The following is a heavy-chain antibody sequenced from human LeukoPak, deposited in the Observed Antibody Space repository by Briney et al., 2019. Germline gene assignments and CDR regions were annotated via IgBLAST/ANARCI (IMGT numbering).Heavy chain of an antibody. J-gene: IGHJ3*02. CDR3: TRGYSGRSAYAFDI. Sequence: PGGSLRLSCAASGSSFSDQYMDWVRQAPAKGLQWVGRIGNKASRYTTEYAASGKGRFTISRDDSKNSLYLQMYGLKTEDTALYSCTRGYSGRSAYAFDIWGQGTMVTVSS. D-gene: IGHD1-26*01. V-gene: IGHV3-72*01. CDR1: GSSFSDQY. CDR2: IGNKASRYTT.